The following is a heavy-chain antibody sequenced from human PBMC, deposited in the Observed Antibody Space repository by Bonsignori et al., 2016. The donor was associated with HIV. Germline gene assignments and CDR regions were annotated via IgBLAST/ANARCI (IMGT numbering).Heavy chain of an antibody. CDR3: ARGTYCSTTSCHQGAFDY. CDR2: INHSGSP. CDR1: DGSFNVYY. D-gene: IGHD2-2*01. Sequence: SETLSLTCAVYDGSFNVYYWSWIRQPPGKGLEWIGEINHSGSPNYNPSLRSRVTLSVDTSKNQFSLNLNSVTAADTAVYYCARGTYCSTTSCHQGAFDYWGQGTLVTVSS. V-gene: IGHV4-34*01. J-gene: IGHJ4*02.